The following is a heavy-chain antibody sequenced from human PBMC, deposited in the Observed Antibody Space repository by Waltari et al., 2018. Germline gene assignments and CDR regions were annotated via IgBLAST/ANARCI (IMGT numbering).Heavy chain of an antibody. CDR1: GDSFPDQF. J-gene: IGHJ1*01. CDR3: MTLPIFGLVIKNY. V-gene: IGHV1-69-2*01. Sequence: EVHLTQSGAAVMKPGATAKIYCKVSGDSFPDQFLHWGRQTPGKGPEWIGRVDPEDAESTLAEKFEGIVTITADTSTDTAYMDLSRLRAEDTALYYCMTLPIFGLVIKNYWGQGTLVTVSS. CDR2: VDPEDAES. D-gene: IGHD3-3*01.